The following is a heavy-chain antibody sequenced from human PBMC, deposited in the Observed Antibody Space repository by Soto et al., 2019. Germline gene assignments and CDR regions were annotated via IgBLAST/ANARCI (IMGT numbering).Heavy chain of an antibody. CDR2: IYYSGST. Sequence: PSETLSLTGTVSGGSISSYYWSWIRQPPGKGLEWIGYIYYSGSTNYNPSLKSRVTISVDTSKNQFSLKLSSVTAADTAVYYCARDLFGVVMGWGQGTLVTVSS. V-gene: IGHV4-59*01. CDR3: ARDLFGVVMG. D-gene: IGHD3-3*01. CDR1: GGSISSYY. J-gene: IGHJ4*02.